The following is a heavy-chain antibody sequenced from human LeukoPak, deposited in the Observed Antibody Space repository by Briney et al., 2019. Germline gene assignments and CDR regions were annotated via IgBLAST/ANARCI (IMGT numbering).Heavy chain of an antibody. J-gene: IGHJ3*02. CDR2: INHSGRT. Sequence: SETLSLTCGVYGGSFSGNYWSWIRQPPGKGLEWIGEINHSGRTNYNPSLKSRVAISADTSKNQFSLKLSSVTAADTAVYYCARGSGDYENYAFDIWGQGTTVTVSS. D-gene: IGHD4-17*01. CDR1: GGSFSGNY. V-gene: IGHV4-34*01. CDR3: ARGSGDYENYAFDI.